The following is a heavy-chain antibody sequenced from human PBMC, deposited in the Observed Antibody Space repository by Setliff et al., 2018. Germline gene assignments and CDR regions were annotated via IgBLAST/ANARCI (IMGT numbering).Heavy chain of an antibody. CDR1: GYTFSTYA. CDR2: IDTNTGNP. J-gene: IGHJ6*03. D-gene: IGHD3-10*01. Sequence: ASVKVSCKGSGYTFSTYAIIWMRQAPGQGLEWMGWIDTNTGNPSYAQGFTGRFVFSLDTSVSTAYLQISSLKAEDTAIYYCARGSRFGTIVYRGDYYLDVWGKGTTVTVSS. V-gene: IGHV7-4-1*02. CDR3: ARGSRFGTIVYRGDYYLDV.